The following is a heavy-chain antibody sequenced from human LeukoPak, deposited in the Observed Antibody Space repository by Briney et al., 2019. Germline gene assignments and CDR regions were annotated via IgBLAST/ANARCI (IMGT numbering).Heavy chain of an antibody. V-gene: IGHV3-74*01. CDR2: INSDGSST. CDR3: ARGVGGDDS. Sequence: GGSLRLSCVASGFSFSGYWMHWVRQAPGKGLVWVSRINSDGSSTSYADSVRGRFAISRDNAKNTVYLQMNSLRGEDTAVYYCARGVGGDDSWGQGTLVTVSS. CDR1: GFSFSGYW. J-gene: IGHJ4*02. D-gene: IGHD1-26*01.